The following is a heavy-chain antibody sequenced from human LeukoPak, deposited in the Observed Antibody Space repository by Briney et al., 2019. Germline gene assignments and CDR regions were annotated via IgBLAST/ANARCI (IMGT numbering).Heavy chain of an antibody. V-gene: IGHV3-30*02. J-gene: IGHJ4*02. CDR1: GFTFSSYG. Sequence: GGSLRLSCAASGFTFSSYGMHWVRQAPGKGLEWVAFIRYDGSNKYYADSVKGRFTISRDNSKNTLYLQMNSLRAEDTAVYYCAKVQSIAPCCSDYWGQGTLATVSS. CDR2: IRYDGSNK. CDR3: AKVQSIAPCCSDY. D-gene: IGHD6-6*01.